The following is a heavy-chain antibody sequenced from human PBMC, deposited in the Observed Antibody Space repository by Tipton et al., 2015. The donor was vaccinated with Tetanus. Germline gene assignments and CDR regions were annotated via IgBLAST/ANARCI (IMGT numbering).Heavy chain of an antibody. CDR1: GDSVSSNGFA. V-gene: IGHV6-1*01. J-gene: IGHJ5*02. D-gene: IGHD2-15*01. Sequence: LVKPTQTLSLTCAISGDSVSSNGFAWNWIRQSPSRGLEWLGRTYYQSKWYYDYALSVKSRISINPDTSKNQFSLRLSSVTAADTAVYYCARVRRGCSGGGCYSSFDPWGQGSLVIVSS. CDR2: TYYQSKWYY. CDR3: ARVRRGCSGGGCYSSFDP.